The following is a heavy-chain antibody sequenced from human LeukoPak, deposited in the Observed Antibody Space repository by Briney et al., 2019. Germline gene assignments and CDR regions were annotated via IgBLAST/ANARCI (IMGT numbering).Heavy chain of an antibody. V-gene: IGHV7-4-1*02. J-gene: IGHJ4*02. CDR1: GYSFTNYA. Sequence: GASVKVSCKASGYSFTNYALNWVRQAPGQGLEWMGWINTNTRNPTYAQGFTGRFVFSLDTSVSTAYLQISSLKAEDTAVYYCARDSRDYGGPNNDYWGQGTLVTVSS. CDR3: ARDSRDYGGPNNDY. CDR2: INTNTRNP. D-gene: IGHD4-23*01.